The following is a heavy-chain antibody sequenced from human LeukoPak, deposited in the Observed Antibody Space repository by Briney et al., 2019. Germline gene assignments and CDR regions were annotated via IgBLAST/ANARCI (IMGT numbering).Heavy chain of an antibody. Sequence: PGGSLGLSCVASGFTFNNYGMHWVRQAPGKGLEWVSLISHDGTNEDYSDSVEGRFTISRDNSKKTVYLQMDSLRSEDTAVYYCVRGALRKLWTLGVDWGQGTLVIVSS. D-gene: IGHD3-16*01. V-gene: IGHV3-30*04. CDR2: ISHDGTNE. CDR3: VRGALRKLWTLGVD. J-gene: IGHJ4*02. CDR1: GFTFNNYG.